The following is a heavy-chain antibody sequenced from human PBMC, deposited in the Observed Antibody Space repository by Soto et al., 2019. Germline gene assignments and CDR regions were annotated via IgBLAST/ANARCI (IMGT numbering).Heavy chain of an antibody. J-gene: IGHJ6*02. Sequence: QVQLVESGGGVVQPGRSLRLYYEASGFTSSSYVMHWVRQAPGKGQEWVAVISYDGSNKHYADSVKGRFTISRDNSKNTLYLEMNSLRGEDTAVYSCARGDPYYGMDVWGQGTTVTVSS. V-gene: IGHV3-30*03. CDR2: ISYDGSNK. CDR1: GFTSSSYV. CDR3: ARGDPYYGMDV.